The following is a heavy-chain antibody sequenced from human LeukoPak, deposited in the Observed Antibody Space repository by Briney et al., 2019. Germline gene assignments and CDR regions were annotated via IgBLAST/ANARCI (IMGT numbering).Heavy chain of an antibody. J-gene: IGHJ6*03. CDR3: ARSNYDSSGYYDNRPRIHYYYYMDV. Sequence: ASVRVSCKASDYTFTRYGISWVRQAPGQGLEWMGWISGSNGNTNYAQKTQDRVTFTTDTSTSTACMELRSLRSEDTAVYYCARSNYDSSGYYDNRPRIHYYYYMDVWGKGTTVTISS. CDR2: ISGSNGNT. D-gene: IGHD3-22*01. V-gene: IGHV1-18*01. CDR1: DYTFTRYG.